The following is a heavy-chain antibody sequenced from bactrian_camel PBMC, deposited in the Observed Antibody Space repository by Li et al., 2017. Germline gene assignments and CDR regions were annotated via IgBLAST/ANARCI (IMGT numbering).Heavy chain of an antibody. CDR3: AKAPKWSAVWDGSY. D-gene: IGHD1*01. CDR1: GYILSNCR. J-gene: IGHJ4*01. V-gene: IGHV3S53*01. CDR2: ISRDGIT. Sequence: VQLVESGGGSVQAGGSLKLSCAASGYILSNCRMAWYRQAPGKERELVSTISRDGITNYADSVKGRFTIARDNAKNVLYLQMNNLKSEDTALYYCAKAPKWSAVWDGSYRGQGTQVTVS.